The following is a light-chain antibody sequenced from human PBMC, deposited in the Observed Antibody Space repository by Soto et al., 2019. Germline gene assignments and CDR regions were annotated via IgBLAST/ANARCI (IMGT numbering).Light chain of an antibody. CDR2: VVT. CDR1: SSDVGGYNY. J-gene: IGLJ1*01. CDR3: SSYTSSSTNYL. Sequence: QSVLTQPASVSGSPGQSITISCTGSSSDVGGYNYVSWYQHHPGKAPKLMIYVVTQRPSGVSNRFSGSKSGNTASLTISGLQAEDEADYYCSSYTSSSTNYLFGTGTKVTVL. V-gene: IGLV2-14*03.